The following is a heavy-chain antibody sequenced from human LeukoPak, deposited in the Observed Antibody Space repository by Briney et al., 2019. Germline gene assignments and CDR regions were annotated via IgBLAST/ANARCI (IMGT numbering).Heavy chain of an antibody. CDR3: ARDSGITGTTSSLDY. CDR1: GYTFTNYG. D-gene: IGHD1-7*01. Sequence: ASVKVSCKASGYTFTNYGISWVRQAPGQGLEWMGWISAYHGGTNYAQKLQGRVTMTTDTSTSTAYMGLRSLRSDDTAVYFCARDSGITGTTSSLDYWGQGTLVTVSS. CDR2: ISAYHGGT. J-gene: IGHJ4*02. V-gene: IGHV1-18*01.